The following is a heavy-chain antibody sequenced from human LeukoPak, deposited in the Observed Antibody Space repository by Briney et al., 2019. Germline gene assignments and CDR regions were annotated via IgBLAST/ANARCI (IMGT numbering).Heavy chain of an antibody. D-gene: IGHD3-3*01. CDR2: IFYNGNT. CDR1: GAIIKRGGFN. J-gene: IGHJ4*02. V-gene: IGHV4-39*01. Sequence: SETLSLTCSVSGAIIKRGGFNWDWIRQPPGKGLEYIGSIFYNGNTYYNPPLESRVTISVDTSKNQFSLNMFYVTAADTAVYYCTRRPKEPGFWSGYVDSWGQGTLVTVSS. CDR3: TRRPKEPGFWSGYVDS.